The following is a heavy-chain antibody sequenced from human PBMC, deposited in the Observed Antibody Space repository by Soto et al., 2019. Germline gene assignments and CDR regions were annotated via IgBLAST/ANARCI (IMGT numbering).Heavy chain of an antibody. CDR3: SRDLPGIAGTFWSPKNYYYGMDV. J-gene: IGHJ6*02. Sequence: GGSLRLSCAASGFRLSNYAMHWVRQAPGKGLEWVAVISYDGSNKYYADSVKGRFTISRDNSRNTLYLQMNSLRAEDTAVYYCSRDLPGIAGTFWSPKNYYYGMDVWGQGTAVTVSS. V-gene: IGHV3-30-3*01. D-gene: IGHD3-3*01. CDR2: ISYDGSNK. CDR1: GFRLSNYA.